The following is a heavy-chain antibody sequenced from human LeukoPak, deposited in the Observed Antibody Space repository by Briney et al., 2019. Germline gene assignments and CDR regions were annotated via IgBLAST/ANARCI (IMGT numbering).Heavy chain of an antibody. V-gene: IGHV3-23*01. CDR3: VKRGDYDVLTNYYVPDY. Sequence: AGGSLRLSCAASGFTFRNYAMSWVRQAPGKGLEWVSAILGSGASTYYADSVKGRFTISRDNSKNTLYLQMNSLRAEDTAVYYCVKRGDYDVLTNYYVPDYWGQGSLVTVSS. D-gene: IGHD3-9*01. CDR2: ILGSGAST. CDR1: GFTFRNYA. J-gene: IGHJ4*02.